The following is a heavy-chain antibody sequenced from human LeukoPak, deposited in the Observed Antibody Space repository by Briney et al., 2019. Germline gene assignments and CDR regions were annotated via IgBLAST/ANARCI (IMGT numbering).Heavy chain of an antibody. J-gene: IGHJ3*02. CDR2: IYYSGST. D-gene: IGHD4-17*01. CDR3: ARPQPHDYGVGHDAFDI. CDR1: GGSISSSSYY. Sequence: PSETLSLTCTVSGGSISSSSYYWGWIRQPPGKGLEWIGSIYYSGSTYYNPSLKSRVTISVDTSKNQFSLKLSSVTAADTAVYYCARPQPHDYGVGHDAFDIWGQGTMVTVSS. V-gene: IGHV4-39*01.